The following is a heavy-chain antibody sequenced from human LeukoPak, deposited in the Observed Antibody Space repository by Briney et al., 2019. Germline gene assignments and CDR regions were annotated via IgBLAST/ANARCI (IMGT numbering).Heavy chain of an antibody. CDR2: IYYSGST. CDR3: ARDAAPSNTEFTARKQLLHRAFDI. V-gene: IGHV4-39*07. J-gene: IGHJ3*02. CDR1: GGSISSSSYY. Sequence: SETLSLTCTVSGGSISSSSYYWGWIRQPPGKGLEWIGSIYYSGSTYYNPSLKSRVTISVDTSKNQFSLKLSSVTAADTAVYYCARDAAPSNTEFTARKQLLHRAFDIWGQGTMVTVSS. D-gene: IGHD2-2*01.